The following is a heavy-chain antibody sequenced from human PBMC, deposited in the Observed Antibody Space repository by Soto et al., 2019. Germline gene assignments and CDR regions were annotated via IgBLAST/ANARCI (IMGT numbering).Heavy chain of an antibody. J-gene: IGHJ4*02. Sequence: EVQLVESGGGLVQPGRSLRLSCAASGFTFDDYAMHWVRQAPGKGLEWVSGISWNSGSIGYADSVKGRFTISRDNAKNSLYLQMNSLRAQDTALYYCAKDRGGIIAATSYFDYWGQGTLVTVSS. V-gene: IGHV3-9*01. CDR2: ISWNSGSI. CDR1: GFTFDDYA. CDR3: AKDRGGIIAATSYFDY. D-gene: IGHD5-12*01.